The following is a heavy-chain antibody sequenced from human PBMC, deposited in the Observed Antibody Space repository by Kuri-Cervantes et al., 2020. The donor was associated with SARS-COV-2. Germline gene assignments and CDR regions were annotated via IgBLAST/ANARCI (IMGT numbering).Heavy chain of an antibody. D-gene: IGHD3-22*01. J-gene: IGHJ3*02. CDR1: GFTFSGYW. V-gene: IGHV3-53*01. Sequence: GESLKISCAASGFTFSGYWMTWVRQAPGKGLEWVSVIYSGGSTYYADSVKGRFTISRDNSKNTLSLQMNSLRAEDTAVYYCTRYSYYDGAGYRQDAFDMWGQGTMVTVSS. CDR3: TRYSYYDGAGYRQDAFDM. CDR2: IYSGGST.